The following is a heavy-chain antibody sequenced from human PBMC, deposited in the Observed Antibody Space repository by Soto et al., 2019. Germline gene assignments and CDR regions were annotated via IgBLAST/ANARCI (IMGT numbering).Heavy chain of an antibody. Sequence: QVQLVQSGTEVKKPGASVKVSCKASGYTFTTYDINWVRQATGQGLEWMGWMNPNSGNTGYAQKFQGRVTMTRNTSISTAYMELSSLRSEDTAVYYCARRANTYCSGGSCYGNWFDPWGQGTLVTVSS. D-gene: IGHD2-15*01. CDR1: GYTFTTYD. V-gene: IGHV1-8*01. CDR2: MNPNSGNT. CDR3: ARRANTYCSGGSCYGNWFDP. J-gene: IGHJ5*02.